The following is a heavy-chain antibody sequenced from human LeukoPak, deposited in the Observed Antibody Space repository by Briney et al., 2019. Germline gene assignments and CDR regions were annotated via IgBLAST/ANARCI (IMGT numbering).Heavy chain of an antibody. CDR2: ISSSSSTI. CDR3: AREWRKVPTLVNYMDV. Sequence: GGSLRLSCGASGFIFSNYGMNWVRQAPGKGREWVSYISSSSSTIYYADSVKGRFTISRDNAKNSLYLQMNSLRAEDTAVYYCAREWRKVPTLVNYMDVWGKGTTVTVSS. V-gene: IGHV3-48*04. CDR1: GFIFSNYG. D-gene: IGHD3-9*01. J-gene: IGHJ6*03.